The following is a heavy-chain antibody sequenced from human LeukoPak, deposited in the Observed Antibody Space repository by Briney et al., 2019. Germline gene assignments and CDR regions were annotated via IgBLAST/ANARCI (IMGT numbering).Heavy chain of an antibody. J-gene: IGHJ5*02. D-gene: IGHD3-10*01. CDR1: GGSFSGYY. Sequence: PSETLSLTCAVYGGSFSGYYWSWIRQPPGKGLEWIGEINHSGSTNYNPSLKSRVTMSVDTSKNHFSLKLTSVTAAATAVYFVARGDYSHRQMLHPWREGILLSVSS. CDR2: INHSGST. CDR3: ARGDYSHRQMLHP. V-gene: IGHV4-34*01.